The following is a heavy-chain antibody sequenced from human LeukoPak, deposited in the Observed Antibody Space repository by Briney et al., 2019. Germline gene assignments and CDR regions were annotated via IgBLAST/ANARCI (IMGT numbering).Heavy chain of an antibody. CDR1: VGTFTIYA. V-gene: IGHV1-69*06. J-gene: IGHJ4*02. CDR2: IIPIFGTG. D-gene: IGHD6-19*01. CDR3: ASRTPSGIAVAGSIDY. Sequence: SVTVSCTASVGTFTIYAISWVRQALGQGLEWMGRIIPIFGTGNYAQKFQGRGRITADKSTSTAYMELSSLRSEDTAVYYYASRTPSGIAVAGSIDYWGQGTLVTVSS.